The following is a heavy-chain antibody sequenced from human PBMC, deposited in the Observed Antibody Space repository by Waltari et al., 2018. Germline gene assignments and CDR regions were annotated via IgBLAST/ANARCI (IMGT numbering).Heavy chain of an antibody. V-gene: IGHV3-48*03. D-gene: IGHD5-12*01. CDR2: IYSTGSTK. CDR1: GFTFRDFT. Sequence: EVQLAESGGGLVQPGGSLRLSCAASGFTFRDFTLNWVRQAPGKGLEWVSYIYSTGSTKYYADSVKGRFTISRDNAQNSLSLQMNSLRADDTAIYYCARGYRKAFDIWGQGTMVTVSS. J-gene: IGHJ3*02. CDR3: ARGYRKAFDI.